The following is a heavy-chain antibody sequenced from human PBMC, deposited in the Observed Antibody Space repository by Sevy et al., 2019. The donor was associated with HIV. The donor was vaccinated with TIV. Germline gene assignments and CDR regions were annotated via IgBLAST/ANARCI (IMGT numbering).Heavy chain of an antibody. CDR2: IYYSGST. CDR3: ARYQSYYYGSGSYRPNDAFDI. CDR1: GGSISSSSYY. J-gene: IGHJ3*02. V-gene: IGHV4-39*01. Sequence: SETLSLTCTVSGGSISSSSYYWGWIRQPPGKGLEWIGSIYYSGSTYYNPSLKSRVTISVDTSKNQFSLKLSSVTAADTAVYYCARYQSYYYGSGSYRPNDAFDIWGHGTMVTVSS. D-gene: IGHD3-10*01.